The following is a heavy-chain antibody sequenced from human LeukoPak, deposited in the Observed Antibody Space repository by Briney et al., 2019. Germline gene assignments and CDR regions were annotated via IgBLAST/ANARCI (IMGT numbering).Heavy chain of an antibody. V-gene: IGHV3-48*04. D-gene: IGHD6-13*01. CDR1: GFTFSSYS. Sequence: GGSLRLSCTASGFTFSSYSMNWVRQAPGKGLEWVSYISSSGSTIYYADSVKGRFTISRDNAKNSLYLQMNSLRAEDTAVYYCAKDSSNWSFDYWGQGTLVTVSS. J-gene: IGHJ4*02. CDR2: ISSSGSTI. CDR3: AKDSSNWSFDY.